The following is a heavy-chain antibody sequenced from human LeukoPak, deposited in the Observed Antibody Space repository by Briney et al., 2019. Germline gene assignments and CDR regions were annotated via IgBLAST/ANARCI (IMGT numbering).Heavy chain of an antibody. Sequence: PSETLSLTCTVSGGSISSGSYYWGWIRQPPGKGLEWIGSIYYSGSTYYNPSLKSRVTISVDTSKNQFSLKLSSVTAADTAVYYCARLAWGRLDYWGQGTLVTVSS. CDR3: ARLAWGRLDY. V-gene: IGHV4-39*07. CDR1: GGSISSGSYY. D-gene: IGHD7-27*01. J-gene: IGHJ4*02. CDR2: IYYSGST.